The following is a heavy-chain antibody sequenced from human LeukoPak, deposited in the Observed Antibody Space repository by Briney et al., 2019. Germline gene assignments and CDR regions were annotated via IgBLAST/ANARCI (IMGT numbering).Heavy chain of an antibody. J-gene: IGHJ4*01. CDR2: ITSGGTT. Sequence: GGSLRLSCVASGFTFSTYAMSWVRQAPGKGLEWISAITSGGTTHYADSVEGRFTTSRENSKSALYLQMVSLRVEDTAVYYCAKERTSGGTPHVDYWGQGALVTVSS. V-gene: IGHV3-23*01. CDR1: GFTFSTYA. CDR3: AKERTSGGTPHVDY. D-gene: IGHD4-23*01.